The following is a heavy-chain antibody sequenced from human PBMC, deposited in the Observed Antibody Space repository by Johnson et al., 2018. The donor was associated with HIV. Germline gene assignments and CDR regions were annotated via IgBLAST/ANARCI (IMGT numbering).Heavy chain of an antibody. CDR1: GFTLTTHW. V-gene: IGHV3-74*01. CDR3: AKSGLFVLVVYAPDVFDI. Sequence: VQLVESGGGLVQPGGSLRLSCAASGFTLTTHWMHWVRQAPGKGLVWVSRINRAGSTTDYADSVTGRFTISRDNAKNSLYLQMNSLRAEDTAVYYCAKSGLFVLVVYAPDVFDIWGQGTMVTVSS. D-gene: IGHD2-8*02. J-gene: IGHJ3*02. CDR2: INRAGSTT.